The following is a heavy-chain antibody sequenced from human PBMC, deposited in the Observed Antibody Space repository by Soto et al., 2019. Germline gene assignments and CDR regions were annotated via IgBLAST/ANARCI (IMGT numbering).Heavy chain of an antibody. D-gene: IGHD3-3*01. J-gene: IGHJ6*02. CDR2: IYYSGST. V-gene: IGHV4-30-4*01. CDR3: ARDYYDFWSGYNGAKYYYGMDV. CDR1: GGSISSGDYY. Sequence: SETLSLTCTVSGGSISSGDYYWSWIRQLPGKGLEWIGYIYYSGSTYYNPSLKSRVTISVDTSKNQFSLKLSSVTAADTAVYYCARDYYDFWSGYNGAKYYYGMDVWGQGTTVTVSS.